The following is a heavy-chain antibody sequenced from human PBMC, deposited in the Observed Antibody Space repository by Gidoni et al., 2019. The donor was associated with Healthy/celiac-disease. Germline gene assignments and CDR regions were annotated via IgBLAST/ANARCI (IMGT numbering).Heavy chain of an antibody. J-gene: IGHJ3*02. CDR1: GFTFSSYA. CDR2: ISGSGGST. CDR3: AKDGWLARVAYCGGDCPGDAFDI. Sequence: EVQLVESGGGLVQPGGSLRLSCAASGFTFSSYAMSWVRQAPGKGLEWVSAISGSGGSTYYADSVKGRFTISRDNSKNTLYLQMNSLRAEDTAVYYCAKDGWLARVAYCGGDCPGDAFDIWGQGTMVTVSS. V-gene: IGHV3-23*04. D-gene: IGHD2-21*02.